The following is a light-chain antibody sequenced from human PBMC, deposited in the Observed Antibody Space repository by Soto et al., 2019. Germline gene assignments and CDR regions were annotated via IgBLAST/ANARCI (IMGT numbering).Light chain of an antibody. CDR1: QSVSSDY. CDR2: GTS. V-gene: IGKV3-20*01. J-gene: IGKJ2*01. Sequence: EIVLTQSPGTLSLSPGEKATLSCRASQSVSSDYLAWYQQKPGRAPRLLIYGTSTRATGIPDRFSGRGSGTDFTLTLSRLEAEDFAVYYCKQYGSYPPVYTFGQGTKVEIK. CDR3: KQYGSYPPVYT.